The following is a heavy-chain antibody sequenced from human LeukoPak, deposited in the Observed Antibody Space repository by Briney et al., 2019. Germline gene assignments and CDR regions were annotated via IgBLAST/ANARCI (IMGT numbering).Heavy chain of an antibody. CDR1: GGSISSYY. J-gene: IGHJ3*02. CDR3: ARDSNRDAFDI. CDR2: IYYSGST. D-gene: IGHD1-14*01. Sequence: PSETLSLTCTVSGGSISSYYWSWIRQPPGKGLEWIGYIYYSGSTNYNPSLKSRVTISVDTSKNQFSLKLSSVTAADTAVCYCARDSNRDAFDIWGQGTMVTVSS. V-gene: IGHV4-59*01.